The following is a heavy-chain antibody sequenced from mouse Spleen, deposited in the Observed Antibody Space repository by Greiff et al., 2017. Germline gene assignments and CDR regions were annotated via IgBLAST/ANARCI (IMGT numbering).Heavy chain of an antibody. V-gene: IGHV1-39*01. D-gene: IGHD1-1*01. J-gene: IGHJ1*03. CDR3: AKCYSSSNWYFDV. CDR2: INPNYGSS. CDR1: GYSFTNYN. Sequence: VQLKQSGPELVMPGASVKISCKASGYSFTNYNMHWVKQSHGKSLEWIGVINPNYGSSSYNQKFKGKATLTVDQSSSTAYMQLNSLTSEDSAVYYFAKCYSSSNWYFDVWGTGTTVTVSS.